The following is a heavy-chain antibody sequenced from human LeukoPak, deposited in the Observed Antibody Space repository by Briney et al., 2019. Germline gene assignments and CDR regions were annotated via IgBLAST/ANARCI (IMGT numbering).Heavy chain of an antibody. CDR2: ISWNSGSI. CDR1: GFTFDDYA. Sequence: PGGSLRLSCAASGFTFDDYAMHWVRQAPGKGLEWVSGISWNSGSIGYADSVKGRFTISRDNAKHSLYLQMNSLRAEDTALYYCAKDIYSSSRYYYYGMDVWGQGTTVTVSS. V-gene: IGHV3-9*01. D-gene: IGHD6-13*01. J-gene: IGHJ6*02. CDR3: AKDIYSSSRYYYYGMDV.